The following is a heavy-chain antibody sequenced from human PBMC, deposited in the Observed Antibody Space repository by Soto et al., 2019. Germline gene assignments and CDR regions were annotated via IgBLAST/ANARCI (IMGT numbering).Heavy chain of an antibody. J-gene: IGHJ4*02. Sequence: GGSLRLSCAASGFTFSSYGMHWVRQAPGKGLEWVAVISYDGSNKYYADSVKGRFTISRDNSKNTLYLQMNSLRAEDTAVYFCARSVAVPGAHIDYWGQGTQVTVSS. D-gene: IGHD6-19*01. CDR1: GFTFSSYG. CDR3: ARSVAVPGAHIDY. CDR2: ISYDGSNK. V-gene: IGHV3-30*03.